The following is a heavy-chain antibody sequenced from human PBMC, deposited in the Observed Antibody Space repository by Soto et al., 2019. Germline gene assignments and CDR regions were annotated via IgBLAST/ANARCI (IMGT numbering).Heavy chain of an antibody. CDR1: GYTFTSYG. D-gene: IGHD3-9*01. CDR2: ISAYNGNT. CDR3: ARDYYDILTGYSLFDY. Sequence: GASVKVSCKASGYTFTSYGISWVRQAPGQGLEWMGWISAYNGNTNYAQKLQGRVTMTTDTSTSTAYMELRSLRSDDTAVYYCARDYYDILTGYSLFDYWGQGTLVTVSS. V-gene: IGHV1-18*01. J-gene: IGHJ4*02.